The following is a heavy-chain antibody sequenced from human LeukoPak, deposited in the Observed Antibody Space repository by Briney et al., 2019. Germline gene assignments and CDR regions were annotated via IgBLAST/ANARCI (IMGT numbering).Heavy chain of an antibody. D-gene: IGHD7-27*01. CDR3: ARAILTGDVPFDY. CDR2: INPISGGT. V-gene: IGHV1-2*02. CDR1: GYTFTDYF. J-gene: IGHJ4*02. Sequence: GASVKVSCKASGYTFTDYFIHWVRQAPGQGLEWMGWINPISGGTNYAQKFQGRVTMTRDTSINTAYMELSGLTSDDTAVYHCARAILTGDVPFDYWGQGTLVTVSS.